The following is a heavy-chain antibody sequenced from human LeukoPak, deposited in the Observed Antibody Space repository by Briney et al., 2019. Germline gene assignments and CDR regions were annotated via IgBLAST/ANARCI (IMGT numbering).Heavy chain of an antibody. CDR3: AKDLIAAAGTYYYYYYMDV. D-gene: IGHD6-13*01. Sequence: PGGSLRLSCAASGFTFSSYGMHSVRQAPGKGLEWVAFIRYDGSNKYYADSVKGRFTISRDNSKNTLYLQMNSLRAEDTAVYYCAKDLIAAAGTYYYYYYMDVWGKGTTVTVSS. V-gene: IGHV3-30*02. CDR1: GFTFSSYG. CDR2: IRYDGSNK. J-gene: IGHJ6*03.